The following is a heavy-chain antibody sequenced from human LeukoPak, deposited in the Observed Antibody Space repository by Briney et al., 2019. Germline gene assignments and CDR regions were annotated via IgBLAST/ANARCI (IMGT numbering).Heavy chain of an antibody. D-gene: IGHD3/OR15-3a*01. CDR1: GFTFSSYE. J-gene: IGHJ2*01. V-gene: IGHV3-48*03. CDR3: ARRWAGTGSPYWYFDL. CDR2: ISSGGGTI. Sequence: GGSLRLSCAASGFTFSSYEMNWVRQAPGKGLEWVSYISSGGGTIFYADSVKGRFTISRDSAKNSLYLQMDSLRAEDTAVYYCARRWAGTGSPYWYFDLWGRGTLVTVSS.